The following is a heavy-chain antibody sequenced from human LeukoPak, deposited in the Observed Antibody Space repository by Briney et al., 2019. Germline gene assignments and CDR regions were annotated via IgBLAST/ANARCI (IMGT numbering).Heavy chain of an antibody. CDR1: GFTFNTYS. CDR2: ISSSSSFI. J-gene: IGHJ6*02. CDR3: AKASLPYYYYYGMDV. V-gene: IGHV3-21*04. Sequence: GGSLRLSCAASGFTFNTYSMNWVRQAPGKGLEWVSSISSSSSFIYYADSVKGRFTISRDNAKNSLYLQMNSLRAEDTALYYCAKASLPYYYYYGMDVWGQGTTVTVSS.